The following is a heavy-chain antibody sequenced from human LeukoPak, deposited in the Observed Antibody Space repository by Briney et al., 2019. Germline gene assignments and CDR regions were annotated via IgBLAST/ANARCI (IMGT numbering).Heavy chain of an antibody. V-gene: IGHV1-2*02. J-gene: IGHJ5*02. D-gene: IGHD6-19*01. CDR3: ARELYELWLDTNWFDP. CDR1: GYTFTGYY. CDR2: INPNSGGT. Sequence: ASVKVSCKASGYTFTGYYMHWVRQAPGQGLEWMGWINPNSGGTNYAQKFQGRVTMTRDTSISTAYMELSRPTSDDTAVYYCARELYELWLDTNWFDPWGQGTLVTVSS.